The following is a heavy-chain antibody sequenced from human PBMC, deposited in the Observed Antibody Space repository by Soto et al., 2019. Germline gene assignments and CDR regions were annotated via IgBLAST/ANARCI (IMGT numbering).Heavy chain of an antibody. CDR1: GYSFTSYW. CDR3: ARQYATLYGMDV. CDR2: IDPSDSYT. V-gene: IGHV5-10-1*01. J-gene: IGHJ6*01. D-gene: IGHD1-26*01. Sequence: GESLKISCKGSGYSFTSYWISWVRQMPGKGLEWMGRIDPSDSYTNYSPSFQGHVTISADKSISTAYLQWSSLKASDTATYYCARQYATLYGMDVWGQGTTVTVSS.